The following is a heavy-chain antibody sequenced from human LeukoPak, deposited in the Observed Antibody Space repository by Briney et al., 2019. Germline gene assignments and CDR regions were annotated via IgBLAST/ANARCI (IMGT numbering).Heavy chain of an antibody. CDR2: ISYDGSNK. Sequence: PGRSLRLSCAASGFTFSSYAMHWVRQAPGKGLEWVAVISYDGSNKYYADSVKGRFTISRDNAKNSLFLHMSSLRAGDTAVYYCATAPAAADSSWGQGTLVAVSS. CDR1: GFTFSSYA. J-gene: IGHJ5*02. CDR3: ATAPAAADSS. D-gene: IGHD6-13*01. V-gene: IGHV3-30*04.